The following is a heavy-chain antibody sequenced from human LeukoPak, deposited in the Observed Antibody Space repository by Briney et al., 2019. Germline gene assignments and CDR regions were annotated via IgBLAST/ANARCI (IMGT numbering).Heavy chain of an antibody. CDR2: INPNSGGT. CDR3: ARDYDFWSGYYKLLDY. CDR1: GYTFTGYY. Sequence: ATVKVSCKASGYTFTGYYMHWVRQAPGQGLKWMGWINPNSGGTNYAQKFQGRVTMTRDTSISTAYMELSRLRSDDTAVYYCARDYDFWSGYYKLLDYWGQGTLATVSS. J-gene: IGHJ4*02. D-gene: IGHD3-3*01. V-gene: IGHV1-2*02.